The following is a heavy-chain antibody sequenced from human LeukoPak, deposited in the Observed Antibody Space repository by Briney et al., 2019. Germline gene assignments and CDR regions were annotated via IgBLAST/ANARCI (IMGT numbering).Heavy chain of an antibody. J-gene: IGHJ3*02. CDR3: ARDYTTGTTDDAFDI. Sequence: PGGSLRLSCAASGFTFSSYGMHWVRQAPRKGLEWVAFRRYDGSNKYYADSVKGRFTISRDNSKNTLYLQMNSLRAEDTAVYYCARDYTTGTTDDAFDIWGQGTMVTVSS. CDR1: GFTFSSYG. CDR2: RRYDGSNK. D-gene: IGHD1-1*01. V-gene: IGHV3-30*02.